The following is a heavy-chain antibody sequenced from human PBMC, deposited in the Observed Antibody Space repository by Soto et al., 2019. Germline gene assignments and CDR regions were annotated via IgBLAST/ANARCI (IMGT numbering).Heavy chain of an antibody. Sequence: SETLSLTCTVSGGSITSGGHYWSWIRQHPGKGLEWIGYIYYSGSTYYNPSLKSRVTISIDTSKNHFSLKLTFVTAADTAVYYCARHHYYSNHYYYGMDVWGQGTTVTVSS. CDR2: IYYSGST. CDR1: GGSITSGGHY. V-gene: IGHV4-31*03. CDR3: ARHHYYSNHYYYGMDV. D-gene: IGHD4-4*01. J-gene: IGHJ6*02.